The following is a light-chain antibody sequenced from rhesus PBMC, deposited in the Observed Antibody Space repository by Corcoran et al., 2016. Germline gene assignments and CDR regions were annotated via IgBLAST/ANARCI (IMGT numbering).Light chain of an antibody. CDR3: MQAIQFPYR. V-gene: IGKV2-104*01. CDR1: ERLLAIEDGNTY. J-gene: IGKJ2*01. CDR2: AVS. Sequence: DTVLTQSPLSLPVTLGEPASISCRSRERLLAIEDGNTYLDWYLQKPGQSPQLLIYAVSNRASGVPDRFSCSGSDTVVTLKISELKAEDVGLYYCMQAIQFPYRFGQGTKVEI.